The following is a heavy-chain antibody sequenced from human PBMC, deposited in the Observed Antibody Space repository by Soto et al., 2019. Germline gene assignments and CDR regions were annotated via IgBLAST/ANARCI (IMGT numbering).Heavy chain of an antibody. CDR2: ISAGGGST. Sequence: EVQLLESGGGLVQPGGSLRLSCGASGFIFSSYPMSWVRQAPGKGLEWVSAISAGGGSTYYADSVKGRFTISSDNSKSTLFLQMNSLSAEDTAVYYCARDRYSSSIVPAEIDYWGQGTLVTVSS. CDR3: ARDRYSSSIVPAEIDY. V-gene: IGHV3-23*01. D-gene: IGHD6-13*01. CDR1: GFIFSSYP. J-gene: IGHJ4*02.